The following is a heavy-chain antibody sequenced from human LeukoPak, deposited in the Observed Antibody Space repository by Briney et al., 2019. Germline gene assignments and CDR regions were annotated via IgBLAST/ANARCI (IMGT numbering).Heavy chain of an antibody. J-gene: IGHJ4*02. V-gene: IGHV4-59*01. CDR1: GGSISRYY. CDR2: SSDSGST. CDR3: ARGSDYGDS. Sequence: SETLSLTCTVSGGSISRYYRSWIRQPPGKGLEWIGYSSDSGSTNYNPSLKSRVTLLVDTSKNQFSLNRFSVTAADTAVYYCARGSDYGDSWGQGTLVTVSS.